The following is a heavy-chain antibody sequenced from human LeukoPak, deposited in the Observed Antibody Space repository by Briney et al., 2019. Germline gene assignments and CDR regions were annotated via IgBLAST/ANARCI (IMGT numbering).Heavy chain of an antibody. J-gene: IGHJ5*02. CDR1: GGSISSGSYY. CDR2: MSYSGRT. Sequence: SETLSLTCTVSGGSISSGSYYWGWVRQPPGKGLEWIGSMSYSGRTYYKPSLKSRVTISVDTPKNQFSLKLSSVPAADTAVYYCATDDKYAPSSWGQGTLVTVSS. V-gene: IGHV4-39*02. D-gene: IGHD2-2*01. CDR3: ATDDKYAPSS.